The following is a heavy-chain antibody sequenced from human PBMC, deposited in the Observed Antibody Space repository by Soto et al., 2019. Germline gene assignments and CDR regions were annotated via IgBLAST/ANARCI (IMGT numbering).Heavy chain of an antibody. CDR1: GFSFSLRY. J-gene: IGHJ4*02. CDR2: ISPGGDNI. D-gene: IGHD2-8*01. V-gene: IGHV3-11*01. Sequence: QVQLVESGGGLVKPGGSLRLSCAASGFSFSLRYMSCIRQAPGRGLEWVSYISPGGDNIHYADFVKGRFTISRDNPKDSLDLQMNSLRVEDTAVYYCVTETQWYFDDWGQGTLVTVSS. CDR3: VTETQWYFDD.